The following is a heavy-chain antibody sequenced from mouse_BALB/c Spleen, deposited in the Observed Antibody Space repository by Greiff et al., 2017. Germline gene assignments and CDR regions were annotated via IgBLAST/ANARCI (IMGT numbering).Heavy chain of an antibody. Sequence: EVQLQQSGAELVKPGASVKLSCTASGFNFKDTYMHWVKQRPEQGLEWIGRIDPANGNTKYDPKFQGKATITADTSSITAYLQLSSLTSEDTAVYYCRGYTGFDYWGQGTTVTVSS. V-gene: IGHV14-3*02. D-gene: IGHD1-3*01. J-gene: IGHJ2*01. CDR1: GFNFKDTY. CDR2: IDPANGNT. CDR3: RGYTGFDY.